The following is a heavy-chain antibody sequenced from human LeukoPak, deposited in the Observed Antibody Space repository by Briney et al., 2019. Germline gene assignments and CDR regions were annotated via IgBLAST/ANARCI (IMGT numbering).Heavy chain of an antibody. CDR1: GGSFSGYY. Sequence: PSETLSLTCAVYGGSFSGYYWSWIRQPPGKGLEWIGYIYYSGSTNYNPSLKSRVTISVDTSKNQFSLKLSSVTAADTAVYYCARTAVAGPLYYFDYWGQGTLVTVSS. CDR2: IYYSGST. D-gene: IGHD6-19*01. J-gene: IGHJ4*02. CDR3: ARTAVAGPLYYFDY. V-gene: IGHV4-59*08.